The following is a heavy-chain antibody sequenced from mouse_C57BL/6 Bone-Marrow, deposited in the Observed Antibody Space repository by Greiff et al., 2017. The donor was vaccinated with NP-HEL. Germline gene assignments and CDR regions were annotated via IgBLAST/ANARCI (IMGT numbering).Heavy chain of an antibody. V-gene: IGHV5-16*01. J-gene: IGHJ1*03. CDR2: INYDGSST. Sequence: EVMLVESEGGLVQPGSSMKLSCTASGFTFSDYYMAWVRQVPEKGLEWVANINYDGSSTYYLDSLKSRFIISRDNAKNILYLQMSSLKSEDTATYYCARDCSDGYFDVWGTGTTVTVSS. CDR3: ARDCSDGYFDV. D-gene: IGHD1-1*01. CDR1: GFTFSDYY.